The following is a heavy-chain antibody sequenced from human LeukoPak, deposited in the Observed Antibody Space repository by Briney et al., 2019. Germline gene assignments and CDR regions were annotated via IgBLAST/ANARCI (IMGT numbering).Heavy chain of an antibody. Sequence: AASGLPLSPYAIPWPRQAPGSAPEPAPVISYDGSNKYYADSVKGRFTISRDNSKNTLYLQMNSLRAEDTAVYYCARDIVVVPASGGYYYYYGMDVWGQGTTVTVSS. CDR2: ISYDGSNK. CDR1: GLPLSPYA. J-gene: IGHJ6*02. CDR3: ARDIVVVPASGGYYYYYGMDV. D-gene: IGHD2-2*01. V-gene: IGHV3-30*04.